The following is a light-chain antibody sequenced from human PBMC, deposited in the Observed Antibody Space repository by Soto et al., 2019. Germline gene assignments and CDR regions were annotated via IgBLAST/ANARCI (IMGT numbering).Light chain of an antibody. Sequence: QSVLTQPASVSGSPGQSITISCTGTSSDVGGYNYVSWYQQHPGKAPKLMIYDVSNRPSGVSNRFSGSKSGNTASLTISGLQAEDEADYYCPSYTSSSPPSVFGTGPKVTV. J-gene: IGLJ1*01. CDR2: DVS. CDR1: SSDVGGYNY. CDR3: PSYTSSSPPSV. V-gene: IGLV2-14*01.